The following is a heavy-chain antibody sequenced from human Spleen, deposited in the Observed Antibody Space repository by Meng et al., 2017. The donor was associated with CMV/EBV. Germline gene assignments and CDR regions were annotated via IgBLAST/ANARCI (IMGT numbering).Heavy chain of an antibody. D-gene: IGHD2-2*01. J-gene: IGHJ4*02. Sequence: SETLSLTCSVSGGSISRSSSYWGWIRQPPGKRLEWIGSILYDGNTYYNPYIKSRVTISVDTSKNQFTLKLSSVTGADTAVYYCARHLSSSSKGVDYWGQGTLVTVSS. CDR1: GGSISRSSSY. CDR2: ILYDGNT. CDR3: ARHLSSSSKGVDY. V-gene: IGHV4-39*01.